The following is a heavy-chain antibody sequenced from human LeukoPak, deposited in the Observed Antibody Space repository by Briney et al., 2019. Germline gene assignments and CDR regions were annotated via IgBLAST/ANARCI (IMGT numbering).Heavy chain of an antibody. J-gene: IGHJ4*02. V-gene: IGHV4-4*07. CDR1: GGSISSYY. CDR3: AREGGQERSFDC. Sequence: SETLSLTCNVSGGSISSYYWTWIRQPAGKGLEWIGRMHTSGNTNYSPSLKSRITMSVDTSKNQFSLKLSSVTAADTAVYYCAREGGQERSFDCWGQGTLVTVSS. CDR2: MHTSGNT.